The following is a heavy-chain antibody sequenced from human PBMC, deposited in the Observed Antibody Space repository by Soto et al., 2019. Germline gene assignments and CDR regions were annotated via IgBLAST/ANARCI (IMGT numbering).Heavy chain of an antibody. CDR3: ARGGRYLEWFPWFDP. Sequence: ASVKVSCKASGYTFSSYNIYWVRQAKGQGLEWMGWMNPNSGDKGHAQKFLDRITMTRDTTIRTAYLELSGLTSEDTAVYYCARGGRYLEWFPWFDPWGQGTLVTVSS. J-gene: IGHJ5*02. CDR2: MNPNSGDK. CDR1: GYTFSSYN. V-gene: IGHV1-8*01. D-gene: IGHD3-3*01.